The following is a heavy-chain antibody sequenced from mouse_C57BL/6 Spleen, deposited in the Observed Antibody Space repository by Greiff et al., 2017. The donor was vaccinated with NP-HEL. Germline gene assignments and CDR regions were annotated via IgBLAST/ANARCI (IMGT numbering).Heavy chain of an antibody. Sequence: EVQRVESVAELVRPGASVKLSCTASGFNIKNTYMHWVKQRPEQGLEWIGRIDPANGNTKYAPKVQGKATITADTASNTAYLQLSSLTSEDTAIYYCARDPYYYGSSSDVWGTGTTVTVSS. D-gene: IGHD1-1*01. CDR3: ARDPYYYGSSSDV. CDR2: IDPANGNT. V-gene: IGHV14-3*01. J-gene: IGHJ1*03. CDR1: GFNIKNTY.